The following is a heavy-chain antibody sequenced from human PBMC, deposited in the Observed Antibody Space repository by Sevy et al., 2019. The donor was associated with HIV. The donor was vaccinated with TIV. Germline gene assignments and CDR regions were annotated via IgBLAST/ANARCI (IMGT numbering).Heavy chain of an antibody. D-gene: IGHD2-2*01. CDR1: GFTFSSYS. J-gene: IGHJ5*02. CDR3: ARDVGPHIVVVPTANPSRLGWFDP. Sequence: GGSLRLSCAASGFTFSSYSMNWVRQAPGKGLEWISYISSSSSTIYYADSVKGRFTISRDNAKNSLYLQMNSLRAEDTAVYYCARDVGPHIVVVPTANPSRLGWFDPWGQGTLVTVSS. CDR2: ISSSSSTI. V-gene: IGHV3-48*01.